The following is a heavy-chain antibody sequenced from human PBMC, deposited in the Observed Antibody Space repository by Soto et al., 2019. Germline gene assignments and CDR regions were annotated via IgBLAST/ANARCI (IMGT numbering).Heavy chain of an antibody. CDR3: ARSKYSSLGNGMDV. Sequence: PGGFLRLSCAASGFTFSSYGMHWVRQAPGKGLEWVAVIWYDGSNKYYADSVKGRFTISRDNSKNTLYLQMNSLRAEDTAVYYCARSKYSSLGNGMDVWGQGTTVT. D-gene: IGHD6-6*01. CDR2: IWYDGSNK. CDR1: GFTFSSYG. V-gene: IGHV3-33*01. J-gene: IGHJ6*02.